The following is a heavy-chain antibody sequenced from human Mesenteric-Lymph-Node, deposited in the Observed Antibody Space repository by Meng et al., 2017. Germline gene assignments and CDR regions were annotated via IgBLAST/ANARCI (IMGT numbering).Heavy chain of an antibody. CDR1: GYTFTSYY. CDR3: ARDYYDSSGYYWFDY. J-gene: IGHJ4*02. Sequence: ASVKVSCKASGYTFTSYYMHWVRQAPGQGLEWMGIINPSGGSTSYAQKFQGRVTMTRDTSISTAYMELSRLRSDDTAVYYCARDYYDSSGYYWFDYWGQGTLVTVSS. CDR2: INPSGGST. V-gene: IGHV1-46*01. D-gene: IGHD3-22*01.